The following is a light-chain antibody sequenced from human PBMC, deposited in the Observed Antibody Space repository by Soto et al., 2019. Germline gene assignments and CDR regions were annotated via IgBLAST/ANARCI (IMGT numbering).Light chain of an antibody. CDR2: GAS. V-gene: IGKV3-15*01. Sequence: EIVMTQPPATLSVSPGERATLSCRASQSVSSNLAWYQQKPGQAPRLLIYGASTRDTGIPARFSGSGSGTEFTLTISSLQSEDFAVYYCQQYNNWPPYTFGQGTKLEIK. CDR1: QSVSSN. J-gene: IGKJ2*01. CDR3: QQYNNWPPYT.